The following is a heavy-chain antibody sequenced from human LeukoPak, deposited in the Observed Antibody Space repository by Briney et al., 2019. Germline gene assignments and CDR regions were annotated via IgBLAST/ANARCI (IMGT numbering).Heavy chain of an antibody. CDR3: ARERNLWQQLVRDWFDP. V-gene: IGHV4-38-2*02. D-gene: IGHD6-13*01. Sequence: SETLSLTCTVSGYSISSGYYWGWIRQPPGKGLEWIGSIYHSGSTYYNPSLKSRVTISVDTSKNQFSLKLSSVTAADTAVYYCARERNLWQQLVRDWFDPWGQGTLVTVSS. J-gene: IGHJ5*02. CDR2: IYHSGST. CDR1: GYSISSGYY.